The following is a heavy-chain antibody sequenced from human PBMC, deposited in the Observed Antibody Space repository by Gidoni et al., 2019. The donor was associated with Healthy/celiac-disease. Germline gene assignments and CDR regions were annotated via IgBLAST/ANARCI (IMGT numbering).Heavy chain of an antibody. CDR2: ISSSSSTI. V-gene: IGHV3-48*02. Sequence: SMNWVRQAPGKGLEWVSYISSSSSTIYYADSVKGRFTISRDNAKNSLYLQMNSLRDEDTAVYYCASLTRLPTYGSSGQEDWFDPWGQGTLVTVSS. J-gene: IGHJ5*02. CDR1: S. D-gene: IGHD3-22*01. CDR3: ASLTRLPTYGSSGQEDWFDP.